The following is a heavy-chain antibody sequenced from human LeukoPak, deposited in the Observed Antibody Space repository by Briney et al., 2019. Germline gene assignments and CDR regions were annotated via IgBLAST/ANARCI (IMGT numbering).Heavy chain of an antibody. V-gene: IGHV3-53*01. Sequence: GGSLRLSCAASGFTVSSNYMTWVRQAPGKGLEWVSGIYSGGRTYYADSVKGRLTISRDNSKNILYLQMNSLRAEDTAVYYCARWSTFSNTSPPRYYYYMDVWGTGTTVTVSS. D-gene: IGHD5/OR15-5a*01. CDR3: ARWSTFSNTSPPRYYYYMDV. CDR2: IYSGGRT. CDR1: GFTVSSNY. J-gene: IGHJ6*03.